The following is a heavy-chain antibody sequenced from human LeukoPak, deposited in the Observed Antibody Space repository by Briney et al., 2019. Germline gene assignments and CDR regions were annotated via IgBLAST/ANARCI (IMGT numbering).Heavy chain of an antibody. CDR3: ASTLSMGSGSYAY. D-gene: IGHD1-26*01. J-gene: IGHJ4*02. CDR1: DYSISTSNW. V-gene: IGHV4-28*01. CDR2: IYYSGST. Sequence: PSETLSLTCAVSDYSISTSNWWGWIRQPPGKRLEWIGYIYYSGSTYYNPSLKSRVTMSVDTSKNQFSLKLSSVTAADTAVYYCASTLSMGSGSYAYWGQGTLVTVSS.